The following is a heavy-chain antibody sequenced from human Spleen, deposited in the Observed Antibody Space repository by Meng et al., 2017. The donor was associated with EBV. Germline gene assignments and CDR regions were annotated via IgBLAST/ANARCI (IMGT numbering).Heavy chain of an antibody. D-gene: IGHD3-10*02. CDR3: ARGGQYYYVNWFDP. CDR1: GGSISTCCYS. Sequence: LRESGPVLVNPSVPRALPCDVAGGSISTCCYSWSWIRQPSGKSLQWSRYIFHDGGAYYNPSLRSRVTISEDRSKHQFSLKLSSVTAADTAVYYCARGGQYYYVNWFDPWGQGTLVTVSS. V-gene: IGHV4-30-2*01. J-gene: IGHJ5*02. CDR2: IFHDGGA.